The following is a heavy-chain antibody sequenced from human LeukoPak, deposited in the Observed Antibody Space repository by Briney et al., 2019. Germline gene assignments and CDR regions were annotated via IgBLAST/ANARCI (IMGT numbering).Heavy chain of an antibody. Sequence: SGPALVKPTQTLTLTCTFSGFSLSTSGMCVSWIRQPPGKALEWLALIDWADDKYYSTSLKTRLTISTGTSKHQVVLTMTNMDPVDTATYYCARVPYSSSWYSFDYWGQGTLVTVSS. D-gene: IGHD6-13*01. J-gene: IGHJ4*02. CDR3: ARVPYSSSWYSFDY. V-gene: IGHV2-70*01. CDR2: IDWADDK. CDR1: GFSLSTSGMC.